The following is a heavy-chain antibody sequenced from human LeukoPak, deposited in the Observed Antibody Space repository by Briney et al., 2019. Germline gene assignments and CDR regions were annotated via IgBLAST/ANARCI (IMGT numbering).Heavy chain of an antibody. CDR1: GYTFTGYY. CDR2: INPNSCGT. Sequence: ASVKVSCKASGYTFTGYYMHWVRQAPGQGLEGMGWINPNSCGTNYAQKFQGRVTMTSDTSIITAYMELSRLSSDDTAVYYCERGIVRATGKHAFHIWGQGTMVTVSS. CDR3: ERGIVRATGKHAFHI. D-gene: IGHD1-26*01. V-gene: IGHV1-2*02. J-gene: IGHJ3*02.